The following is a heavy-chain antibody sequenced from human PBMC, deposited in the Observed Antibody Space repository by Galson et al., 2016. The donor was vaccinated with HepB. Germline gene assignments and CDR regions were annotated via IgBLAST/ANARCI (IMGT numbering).Heavy chain of an antibody. V-gene: IGHV4-31*03. Sequence: TLSLTCTVSGGSIRSGGYYWSWIRQHPGKGLEWIGYIYYSGSTYYNPSLKSRITISVDTSKNQFSLKLNSVTAADTAVYYCARCGRGVCTGFDYWGQGTLVTVSS. CDR3: ARCGRGVCTGFDY. J-gene: IGHJ4*02. CDR2: IYYSGST. D-gene: IGHD2-8*02. CDR1: GGSIRSGGYY.